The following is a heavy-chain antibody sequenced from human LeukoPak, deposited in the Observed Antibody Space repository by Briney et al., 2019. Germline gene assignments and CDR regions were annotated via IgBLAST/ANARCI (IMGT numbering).Heavy chain of an antibody. Sequence: PSETLSLTCTVSGGSISSYYWSWIRQPPGKGLEWIGYIYYSGSTNYNPSLKSRVTISVDTSKNQFSLKLSSVTAADTAVYYCAGSDSSGWYWYFDLWGRGTLVTVSS. CDR3: AGSDSSGWYWYFDL. D-gene: IGHD6-19*01. J-gene: IGHJ2*01. CDR2: IYYSGST. CDR1: GGSISSYY. V-gene: IGHV4-59*01.